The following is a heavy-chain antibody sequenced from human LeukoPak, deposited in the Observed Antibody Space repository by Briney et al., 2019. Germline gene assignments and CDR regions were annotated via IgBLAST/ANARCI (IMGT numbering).Heavy chain of an antibody. CDR3: ARHYYGSDVWGYYFDN. D-gene: IGHD3-22*01. CDR2: IRYSGTT. J-gene: IGHJ4*02. Sequence: GSLRLSCAASGFTFSSYSMNWVRQPPGKGLEWIGSIRYSGTTYHSPSLRSRLTMSIDTSKNQFSLKLSSVTAADTAVYHCARHYYGSDVWGYYFDNWGQGTLVAVSS. V-gene: IGHV4-39*01. CDR1: GFTFSSYSMN.